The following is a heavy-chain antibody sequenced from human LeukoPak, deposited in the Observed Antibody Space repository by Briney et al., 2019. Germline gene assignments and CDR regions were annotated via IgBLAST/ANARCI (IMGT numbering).Heavy chain of an antibody. CDR3: VRDRYSFGEYNYYYAMDV. CDR2: ISGASIDI. J-gene: IGHJ6*02. D-gene: IGHD3-16*01. Sequence: GGCLRLSCAASGFTLSSYSMSWVRQAPGKGLEWVSSISGASIDIYYADSVKGRFTISRDNAKNSLYLNMNSLSVEGAAVYFCVRDRYSFGEYNYYYAMDVWGQGTTVTVSS. CDR1: GFTLSSYS. V-gene: IGHV3-21*01.